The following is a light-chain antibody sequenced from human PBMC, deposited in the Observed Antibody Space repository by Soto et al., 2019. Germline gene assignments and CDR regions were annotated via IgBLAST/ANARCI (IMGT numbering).Light chain of an antibody. Sequence: QSVLTQPPSASGIPGQRVTISCSGSSSNIGSNYVYWYQQLPGTAPKLLIYRNNQRPSGVPDRFSGSKSGPSASLAISGLRSEDEADYYCAAWDDSLLFGGGTKLTVL. J-gene: IGLJ2*01. CDR2: RNN. CDR3: AAWDDSLL. V-gene: IGLV1-47*01. CDR1: SSNIGSNY.